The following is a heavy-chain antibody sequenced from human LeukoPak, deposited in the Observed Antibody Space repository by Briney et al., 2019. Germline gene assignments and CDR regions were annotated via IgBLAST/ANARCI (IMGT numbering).Heavy chain of an antibody. CDR3: ARVTVGESGFDY. CDR2: IYYSGST. Sequence: SETLSLTCTVSGGSISSYYWSWIRQPPGKGLEWIGYIYYSGSTNYNPSLKSRVTISVDTSKNQFSLKLSSVTAADTAVYYCARVTVGESGFDYWGQGTLVTVSS. CDR1: GGSISSYY. J-gene: IGHJ4*02. V-gene: IGHV4-59*08. D-gene: IGHD3-10*01.